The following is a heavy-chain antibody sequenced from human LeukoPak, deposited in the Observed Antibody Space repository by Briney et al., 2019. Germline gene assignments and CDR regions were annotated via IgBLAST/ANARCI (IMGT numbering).Heavy chain of an antibody. CDR2: IYYSGST. V-gene: IGHV4-39*07. CDR3: ARNLAYGDEFYFEY. Sequence: SETLSLTCTVSGGSISTSNYYWGWIRQPPGKGLEWIGSIYYSGSTYYNPSLKSRVTISVDTSKNQFSLKLRSVTAADTAVYYCARNLAYGDEFYFEYWGQGTLVTVSS. J-gene: IGHJ4*02. D-gene: IGHD4-17*01. CDR1: GGSISTSNYY.